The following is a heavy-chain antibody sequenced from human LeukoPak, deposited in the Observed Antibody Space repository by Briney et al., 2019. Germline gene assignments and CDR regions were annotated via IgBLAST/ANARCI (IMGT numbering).Heavy chain of an antibody. V-gene: IGHV4-34*01. CDR1: GGSFSGYY. D-gene: IGHD3-22*01. Sequence: ASETLSLTCAVYGGSFSGYYWSWIRQPPGKGLEWIGSIYYSGSTYYNPSLKSRVTISVDTSKNQFSLKLSSVTAADTAVYYCARRGYDSSGYYYAYWGQGTLVTVSS. J-gene: IGHJ4*02. CDR3: ARRGYDSSGYYYAY. CDR2: IYYSGST.